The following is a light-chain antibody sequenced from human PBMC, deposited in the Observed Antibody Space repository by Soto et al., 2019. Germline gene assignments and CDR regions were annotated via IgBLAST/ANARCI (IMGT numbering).Light chain of an antibody. CDR3: SSYTSSSTVV. CDR2: DVS. Sequence: QSALTQPASVSGSPGQSITISCTGTNSDVGGYNYVSWYQQHPGKAPKLVIYDVSNRPSGVSNRFSGSKSGNTASLTISGLQAEDEADCYCSSYTSSSTVVFGGGTKLTVL. J-gene: IGLJ2*01. CDR1: NSDVGGYNY. V-gene: IGLV2-14*03.